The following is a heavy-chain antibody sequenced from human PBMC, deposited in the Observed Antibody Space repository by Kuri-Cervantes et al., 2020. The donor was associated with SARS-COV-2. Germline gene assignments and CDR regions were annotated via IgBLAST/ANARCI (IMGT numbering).Heavy chain of an antibody. CDR1: GGPFSSYA. CDR3: ARGAAAAGPAGEYSFYMDV. V-gene: IGHV1-69*06. D-gene: IGHD6-13*01. CDR2: IIPIFGTA. J-gene: IGHJ6*03. Sequence: SVKVSCKASGGPFSSYAMSWVRQAPGQGLEWMGGIIPIFGTANYAQKSQGRVTITADKSTSTAYMDLSSLTCEDPAVYYCARGAAAAGPAGEYSFYMDVWGKGTTVTVSS.